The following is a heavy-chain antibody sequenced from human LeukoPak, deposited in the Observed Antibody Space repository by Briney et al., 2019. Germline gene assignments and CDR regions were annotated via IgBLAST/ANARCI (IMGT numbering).Heavy chain of an antibody. CDR3: ARSSIAARHSSGFDY. D-gene: IGHD6-6*01. CDR2: INHSGST. V-gene: IGHV4-34*01. CDR1: GGSFSGYY. Sequence: PSETLSLTCAVYGGSFSGYYWSWIRQPPGKGLEWIGEINHSGSTNYNPSLKSRVTISVDTSKNQFSLKLGSVTAADTAVYYCARSSIAARHSSGFDYWGQGTLVTVSS. J-gene: IGHJ4*02.